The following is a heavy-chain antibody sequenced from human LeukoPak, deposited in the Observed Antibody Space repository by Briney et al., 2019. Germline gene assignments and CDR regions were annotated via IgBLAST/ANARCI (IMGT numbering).Heavy chain of an antibody. D-gene: IGHD3-10*01. V-gene: IGHV3-7*01. Sequence: GGSLRLSCAASGFTFSSYWMSWVRQAPGKGLEWVANIKQDGSEKYYVDSVKGRFTISRDNARNSLYPQMNSLRAEDTAVYYCVAGATSAFDIWGQGTMVTVSS. CDR2: IKQDGSEK. CDR3: VAGATSAFDI. J-gene: IGHJ3*02. CDR1: GFTFSSYW.